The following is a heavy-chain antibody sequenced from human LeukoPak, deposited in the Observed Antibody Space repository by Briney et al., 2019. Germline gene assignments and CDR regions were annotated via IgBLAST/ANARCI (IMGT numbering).Heavy chain of an antibody. CDR1: GYTVTSYG. D-gene: IGHD2-2*01. V-gene: IGHV1-18*01. Sequence: ASVKVSCKASGYTVTSYGISWVRQAPGQGLEWMGWISAYNGNTNYAQKLQGRVTMTTDTSTSTAYMELRSLRSDDTAVYYCARAIGVVPADSNFDYWGQGTLVTVSS. CDR3: ARAIGVVPADSNFDY. J-gene: IGHJ4*02. CDR2: ISAYNGNT.